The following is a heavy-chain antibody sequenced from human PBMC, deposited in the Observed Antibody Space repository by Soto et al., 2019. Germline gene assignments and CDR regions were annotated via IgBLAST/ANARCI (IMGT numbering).Heavy chain of an antibody. D-gene: IGHD1-26*01. J-gene: IGHJ4*02. Sequence: GGSLRLSCTASGFTFNTHWIHFCRQSPFKWLVWVSRIYFDGITTNYADSVKGRLTVSRDNAKNTVYLHVNTLRDEDTAVYYCARGGAMGVDYWGQGTLVTVSS. CDR1: GFTFNTHW. CDR2: IYFDGITT. V-gene: IGHV3-74*01. CDR3: ARGGAMGVDY.